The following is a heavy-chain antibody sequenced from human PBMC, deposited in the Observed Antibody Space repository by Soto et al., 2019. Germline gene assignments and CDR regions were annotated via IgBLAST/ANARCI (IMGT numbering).Heavy chain of an antibody. D-gene: IGHD1-26*01. CDR3: PSQGGGSYYTY. Sequence: QVQLVQSGAEVKKPGASVKVSCKASGYTFTGYYMHWVRQAPGQGLEWMGWINPNSGGTNYAQKFQGRGPLTRDTPISPAYTGPSRLRSDDTAVYYCPSQGGGSYYTYLGQGTLVTVSS. CDR1: GYTFTGYY. J-gene: IGHJ4*02. CDR2: INPNSGGT. V-gene: IGHV1-2*02.